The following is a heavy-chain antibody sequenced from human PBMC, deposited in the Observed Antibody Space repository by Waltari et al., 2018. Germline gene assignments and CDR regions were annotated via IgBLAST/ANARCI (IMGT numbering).Heavy chain of an antibody. D-gene: IGHD6-13*01. CDR2: IIPIFGTA. J-gene: IGHJ6*02. Sequence: QVQLVQSGAEVKKPGSSVKVSCKASGGTFSSYAISWVRPATGQGLEWMGGIIPIFGTANYAQKFQGRVTITADESTSTAYMELSSLRSEDTAVYYCARGNSSSWYPYYYYGMDVWGQGTTVTVSS. V-gene: IGHV1-69*01. CDR1: GGTFSSYA. CDR3: ARGNSSSWYPYYYYGMDV.